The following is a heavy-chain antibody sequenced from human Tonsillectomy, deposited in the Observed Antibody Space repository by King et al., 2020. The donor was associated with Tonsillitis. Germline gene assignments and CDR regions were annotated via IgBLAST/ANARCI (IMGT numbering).Heavy chain of an antibody. CDR2: ISYDGSNK. J-gene: IGHJ6*02. V-gene: IGHV3-30*18. CDR1: GFTFSSYG. D-gene: IGHD3-10*01. CDR3: AKGFRWFAFTVYYGMDV. Sequence: VQLVESGGGVVQPGRSLRLSCAASGFTFSSYGMHWGRQAPGKGLEWVAVISYDGSNKYYADSVKGRFTISRDNSKNTLYLQMNSLRAEDTSVYYCAKGFRWFAFTVYYGMDVWGQGTTVTVSS.